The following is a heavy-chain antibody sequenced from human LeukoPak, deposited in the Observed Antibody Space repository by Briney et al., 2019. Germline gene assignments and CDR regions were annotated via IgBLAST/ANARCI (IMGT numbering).Heavy chain of an antibody. Sequence: GGSLRLSCAASGFTVSSNYMSWVRQAPGKGLEWVSVIFGGGSTFYADSVKGRFTISRDNSQNTLYLQMNSLRAEDTALYYCAKGRGYSGYDFFDYWGQGTLVTVSS. V-gene: IGHV3-53*01. CDR2: IFGGGST. D-gene: IGHD5-12*01. CDR3: AKGRGYSGYDFFDY. J-gene: IGHJ4*02. CDR1: GFTVSSNY.